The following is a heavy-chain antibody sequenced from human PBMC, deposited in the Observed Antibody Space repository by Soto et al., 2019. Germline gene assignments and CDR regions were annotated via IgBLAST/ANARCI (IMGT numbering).Heavy chain of an antibody. J-gene: IGHJ5*01. D-gene: IGHD2-15*01. CDR3: AKMVLATTHHSGMDS. CDR1: GGSINSNNYY. Sequence: SETLSLTCTVSGGSINSNNYYWAWIRQPPGKGLAWIASIYYGGSTYYNPSLKSRVTISVDTSKNQFSLKLRSVTAADTAVYYCAKMVLATTHHSGMDSWGQGTLVTVSS. CDR2: IYYGGST. V-gene: IGHV4-39*01.